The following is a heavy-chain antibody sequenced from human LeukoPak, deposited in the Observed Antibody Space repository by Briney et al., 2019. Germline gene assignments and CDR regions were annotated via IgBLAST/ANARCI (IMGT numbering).Heavy chain of an antibody. D-gene: IGHD3-10*01. V-gene: IGHV4-30-2*01. CDR1: GGSISSGGYS. CDR2: IYHSGST. Sequence: SQTLSLTCAVSGGSISSGGYSWSWIRQPPGKGLEWIGYIYHSGSTYYNPSLKSRVTISVDRSKNQFSLKLSSVTAADTAVYYCARAGYYGSNDYWGQGTLVTVSS. CDR3: ARAGYYGSNDY. J-gene: IGHJ4*02.